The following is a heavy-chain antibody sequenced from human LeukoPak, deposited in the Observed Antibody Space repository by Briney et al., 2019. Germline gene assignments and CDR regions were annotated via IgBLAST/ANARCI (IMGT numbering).Heavy chain of an antibody. CDR2: IKQDGSEK. Sequence: GRSLRLSCAASGFTFSSYWMSWVRQAPGKGLEWVANIKQDGSEKYYVDSVKGRFTISRDNAKNSLYLQMNSLRAEDTAVYYCARVKKDTAMVKPYYYYYMDVWGKGTTVTISS. D-gene: IGHD5-18*01. CDR3: ARVKKDTAMVKPYYYYYMDV. J-gene: IGHJ6*03. V-gene: IGHV3-7*01. CDR1: GFTFSSYW.